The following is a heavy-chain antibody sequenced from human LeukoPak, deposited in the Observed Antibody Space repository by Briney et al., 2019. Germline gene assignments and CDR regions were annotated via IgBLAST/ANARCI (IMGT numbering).Heavy chain of an antibody. V-gene: IGHV1-18*01. CDR3: ARDGVADGSWSQFDY. CDR1: GYSFTSYG. D-gene: IGHD6-13*01. Sequence: ASVRVSCKASGYSFTSYGFSWVRQAPGQGLEWMGWISGYNGNRKYAQNIQGRVTMTTDSSTTTAYMELRSLGYDDTAVYYCARDGVADGSWSQFDYWGQGTLLTVSS. CDR2: ISGYNGNR. J-gene: IGHJ4*02.